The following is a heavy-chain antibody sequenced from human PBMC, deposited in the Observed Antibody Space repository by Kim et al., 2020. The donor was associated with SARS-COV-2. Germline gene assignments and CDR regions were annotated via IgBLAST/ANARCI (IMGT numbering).Heavy chain of an antibody. CDR3: ARGAVAFFDY. Sequence: GGSLRLSCAASGFTFTSYWMHWVRQAPGKGLVWVSRINTDGSSTNYADSVKGRFTVSRDNAKNTLYLQMNSLRVEDTAVYYCARGAVAFFDYWGQGTLVT. D-gene: IGHD6-19*01. J-gene: IGHJ4*02. CDR1: GFTFTSYW. V-gene: IGHV3-74*01. CDR2: INTDGSST.